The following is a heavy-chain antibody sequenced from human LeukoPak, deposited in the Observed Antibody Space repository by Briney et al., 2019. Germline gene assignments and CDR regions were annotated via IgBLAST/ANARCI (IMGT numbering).Heavy chain of an antibody. Sequence: PGGSLRLSCTASGFTFSNFGMTWLRQAPGKGLEWISYISANSETIYYADSMKGRFTISRDNAKNSLYLQLSSLRDEDTAVYFCARDRANYYFDYWGQGTLVTVSS. CDR3: ARDRANYYFDY. CDR2: ISANSETI. CDR1: GFTFSNFG. V-gene: IGHV3-48*02. J-gene: IGHJ4*02. D-gene: IGHD1-7*01.